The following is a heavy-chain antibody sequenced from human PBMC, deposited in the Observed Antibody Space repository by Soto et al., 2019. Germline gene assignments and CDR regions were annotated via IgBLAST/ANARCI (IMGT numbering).Heavy chain of an antibody. CDR2: IWYDGSNK. CDR3: ARDPAGIVVGVAATDPYYYYMDV. CDR1: GFTFSSYG. V-gene: IGHV3-33*01. J-gene: IGHJ6*03. D-gene: IGHD2-15*01. Sequence: GGSLRLSCAASGFTFSSYGMHWVRQAPGKGLEWVAVIWYDGSNKYYADSVKGRFTISRDNSKNTLYLQMNSLRAEDTAVYYCARDPAGIVVGVAATDPYYYYMDVWGKGTTVTVSS.